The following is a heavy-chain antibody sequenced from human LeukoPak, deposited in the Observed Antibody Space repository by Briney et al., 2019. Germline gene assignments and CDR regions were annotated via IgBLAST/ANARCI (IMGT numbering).Heavy chain of an antibody. J-gene: IGHJ5*02. CDR2: IYPGDSDT. D-gene: IGHD1-1*01. CDR3: ARHKTYNWNDLGPLKLDWFDP. CDR1: GYSFTSYW. V-gene: IGHV5-51*01. Sequence: GESLKISCKGSGYSFTSYWIGWVRRMPGKGLEWMGIIYPGDSDTRYSPSFQGQVTISADKSISTAYLQWSSLKASDTAMYYCARHKTYNWNDLGPLKLDWFDPWGQGTLVTVSS.